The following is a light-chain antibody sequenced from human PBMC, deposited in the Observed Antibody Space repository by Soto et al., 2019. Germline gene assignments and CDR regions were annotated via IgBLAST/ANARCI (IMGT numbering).Light chain of an antibody. CDR1: SSDVGGSNY. V-gene: IGLV2-14*03. Sequence: QSALTQPASVSGSPGQSITISCAGTSSDVGGSNYVSWYQQHPGKAPKLMIYDVYNRPSGVANRFSGSKSGNTASLTISGLQAEDEADYYCSSHSSSGNIEVFGAGTKLTVL. J-gene: IGLJ2*01. CDR2: DVY. CDR3: SSHSSSGNIEV.